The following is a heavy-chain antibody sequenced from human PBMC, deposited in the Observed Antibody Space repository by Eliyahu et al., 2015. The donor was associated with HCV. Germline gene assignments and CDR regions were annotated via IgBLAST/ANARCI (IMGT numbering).Heavy chain of an antibody. D-gene: IGHD6-19*01. CDR3: ARDRKAGGSGDY. CDR2: ISGSDGST. CDR1: GFXFSSYA. V-gene: IGHV3-23*01. Sequence: EVQLLESGGGLVQPGGSLRLSCAAXGFXFSSYAMSWVRQAPGXGLEXVSGISGSDGSTYYADSVKGRFTISRDNSKNTLYLQMNSLRAEDTAVYYCARDRKAGGSGDYWGQGTLVTVSS. J-gene: IGHJ4*02.